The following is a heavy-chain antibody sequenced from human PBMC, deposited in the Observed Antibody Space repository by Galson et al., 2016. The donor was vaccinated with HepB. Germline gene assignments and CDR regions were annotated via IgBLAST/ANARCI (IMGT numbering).Heavy chain of an antibody. D-gene: IGHD6-13*01. Sequence: SLRLSCAASGFTFRTSWMSWVRQPPGKGPEWVANINPDGSQTYYVDSVKGRFNISKDNAKNSLYLRMNSLRADDTAVYYCARGDRHSSSWWGFDYWGQGTLVTVSS. CDR3: ARGDRHSSSWWGFDY. CDR1: GFTFRTSW. J-gene: IGHJ4*02. CDR2: INPDGSQT. V-gene: IGHV3-7*01.